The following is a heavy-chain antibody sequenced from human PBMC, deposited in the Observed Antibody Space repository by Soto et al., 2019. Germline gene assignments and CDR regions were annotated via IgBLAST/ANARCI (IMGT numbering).Heavy chain of an antibody. Sequence: TLSLTCAVSGGSISSGGYSWSWIRQPPGKGLEWIGYIYHSGSTYYNPSLKSRVTISVDRSKNQFSLELSSVTAADTAVYYCARGVQHYDYVWGSYRPTHWFDPWGQGTLVTVSS. CDR1: GGSISSGGYS. V-gene: IGHV4-30-2*01. CDR3: ARGVQHYDYVWGSYRPTHWFDP. D-gene: IGHD3-16*02. J-gene: IGHJ5*02. CDR2: IYHSGST.